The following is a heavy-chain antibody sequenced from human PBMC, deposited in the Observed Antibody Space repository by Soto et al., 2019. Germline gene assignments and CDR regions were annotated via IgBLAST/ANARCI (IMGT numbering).Heavy chain of an antibody. CDR1: GFTFDDYA. D-gene: IGHD4-17*01. Sequence: EVQLVESGGGLVQPGRSLRLSCAASGFTFDDYAMHWVRQAPGKGLEWVSGISWNSGSIGYADSVKGRFTISRDNAKNSLYLQMNSVRAEDTALYYCAKDRYGDYLSGKFDPWGQGTLVTVSS. CDR3: AKDRYGDYLSGKFDP. V-gene: IGHV3-9*01. CDR2: ISWNSGSI. J-gene: IGHJ5*02.